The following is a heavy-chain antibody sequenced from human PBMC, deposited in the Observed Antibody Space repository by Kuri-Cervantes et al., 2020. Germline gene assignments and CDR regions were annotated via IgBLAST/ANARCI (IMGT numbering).Heavy chain of an antibody. CDR3: ARSVRYSSSWLYYYYGMDV. D-gene: IGHD6-13*01. Sequence: GESLKISCAASGFTFSSYAMHWVRQAPGKGLEWVAVISYDGSNKYYADSVKGRFTISRDNSKNTLYLQMNSLRAEDTAVYYCARSVRYSSSWLYYYYGMDVWGQGTTVTVSS. V-gene: IGHV3-30-3*01. CDR2: ISYDGSNK. CDR1: GFTFSSYA. J-gene: IGHJ6*02.